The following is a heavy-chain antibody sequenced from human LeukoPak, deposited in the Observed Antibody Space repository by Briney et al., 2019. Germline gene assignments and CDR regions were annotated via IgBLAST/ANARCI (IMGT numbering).Heavy chain of an antibody. Sequence: SETLSLTCAVSGGSISSSNWWSWVRQPPGKGLEWIGEIYHSGSTYYNPSLKSRVTISVDTSKNQFSLKLSSVTAADTAVYYCARGLGATGPFDYWGQGTLVTVSS. V-gene: IGHV4-4*02. CDR1: GGSISSSNW. D-gene: IGHD1-26*01. CDR3: ARGLGATGPFDY. J-gene: IGHJ4*02. CDR2: IYHSGST.